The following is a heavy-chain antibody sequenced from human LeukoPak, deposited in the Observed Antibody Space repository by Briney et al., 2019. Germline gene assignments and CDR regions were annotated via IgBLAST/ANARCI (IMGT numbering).Heavy chain of an antibody. CDR3: ARGLYYDFWSGYYSADYYYYYMDV. J-gene: IGHJ6*03. Sequence: SSETLSLTCTVSGGSISSYYWGWIRQPPGKGLEWIGYIYYSGSTNYNPSLKSRVTISVDTSKNQFSLKLSSVTAADTAVYYCARGLYYDFWSGYYSADYYYYYMDVWGKGTTVTVSS. D-gene: IGHD3-3*01. V-gene: IGHV4-59*01. CDR1: GGSISSYY. CDR2: IYYSGST.